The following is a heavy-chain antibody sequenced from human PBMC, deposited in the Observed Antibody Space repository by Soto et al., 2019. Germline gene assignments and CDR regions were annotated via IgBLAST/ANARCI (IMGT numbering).Heavy chain of an antibody. J-gene: IGHJ6*02. CDR2: ISHEGSRK. D-gene: IGHD3-10*01. CDR3: AKDRGPVGNYGMDV. V-gene: IGHV3-30*18. Sequence: QVKLVESGGGVVQPGRSLRLSCAASGFTFSTYGMHWVRQAPGKGLDWVAVISHEGSRKYYGDSVKGRFTISRDNSKKTLYLQMNSLRPEDTAVYYCAKDRGPVGNYGMDVWGQGATVTVSS. CDR1: GFTFSTYG.